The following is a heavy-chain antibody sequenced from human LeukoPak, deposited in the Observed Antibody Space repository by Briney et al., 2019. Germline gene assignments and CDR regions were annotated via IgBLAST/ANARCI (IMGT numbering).Heavy chain of an antibody. J-gene: IGHJ6*03. D-gene: IGHD3-16*01. CDR3: ARERAGERPRPLLSYYYMDV. CDR1: GFTFGNYG. CDR2: INWNGGST. Sequence: PGGSLRLSCAASGFTFGNYGMSWVRQAPGKGLEWVSGINWNGGSTGYADSVEGRFTISRDNAKNSLYLQMNSLRAEDTAVYYCARERAGERPRPLLSYYYMDVWGKGTTVTMSS. V-gene: IGHV3-20*04.